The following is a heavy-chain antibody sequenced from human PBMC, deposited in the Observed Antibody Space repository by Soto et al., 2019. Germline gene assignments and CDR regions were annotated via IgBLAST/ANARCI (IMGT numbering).Heavy chain of an antibody. CDR3: ATVAPSSFLNFQH. CDR1: GGTFSSYT. J-gene: IGHJ1*01. D-gene: IGHD6-19*01. CDR2: IDPIVGIT. V-gene: IGHV1-69*02. Sequence: SVKVSCKASGGTFSSYTISWVRQAPGQGLEWMGSIDPIVGITNYAQKFQGRVTMTEDTSTDTAYMELSSLRSEDTAVYYCATVAPSSFLNFQHWGQGTLVTVS.